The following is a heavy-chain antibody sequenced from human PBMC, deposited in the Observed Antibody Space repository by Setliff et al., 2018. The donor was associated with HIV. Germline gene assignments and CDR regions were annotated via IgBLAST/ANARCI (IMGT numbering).Heavy chain of an antibody. CDR2: IIPIFGTT. V-gene: IGHV1-69*05. D-gene: IGHD1-26*01. J-gene: IGHJ5*02. CDR1: GGTFSSYA. Sequence: GASVKVSCKASGGTFSSYAISWVRQAPGQGLEWMGGIIPIFGTTNYAQKFQGRVTITTDESTTTAYMELSSLRSEDTALYYCARGSPRASTVGATGAGWFDPWGQGTLVTVSS. CDR3: ARGSPRASTVGATGAGWFDP.